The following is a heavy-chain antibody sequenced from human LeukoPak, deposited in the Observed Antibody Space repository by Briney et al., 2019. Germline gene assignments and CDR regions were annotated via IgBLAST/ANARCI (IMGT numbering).Heavy chain of an antibody. Sequence: GGSLRLSCAASGFSFGDYYMSWIRQAPGKGLEWVSIIYSGGSTYYADSVKGRFTISRDNAKNSLYLQMNSLRAEDTAVYYCARDLTAFDAFDIWGQGTMVTVSS. D-gene: IGHD5-18*01. V-gene: IGHV3-69-1*02. CDR1: GFSFGDYY. J-gene: IGHJ3*02. CDR3: ARDLTAFDAFDI. CDR2: IYSGGST.